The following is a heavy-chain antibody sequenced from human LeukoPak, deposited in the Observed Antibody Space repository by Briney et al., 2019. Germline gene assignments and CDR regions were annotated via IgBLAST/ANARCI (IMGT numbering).Heavy chain of an antibody. CDR1: GFTFSNDW. V-gene: IGHV3-74*01. D-gene: IGHD3-22*01. CDR3: ARDRLGDYDHSGYYDK. Sequence: GGSLRLSCAVSGFTFSNDWMHWVRQAPGKGLLWVSGISGDGTTTNYADSVKGRFTISRDNAKNSVYLQMNNLRAEDTAVYYCARDRLGDYDHSGYYDKWGQGTLVTVSS. J-gene: IGHJ4*02. CDR2: ISGDGTTT.